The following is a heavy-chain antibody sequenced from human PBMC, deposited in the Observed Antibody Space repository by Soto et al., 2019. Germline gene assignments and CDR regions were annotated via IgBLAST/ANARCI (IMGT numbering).Heavy chain of an antibody. CDR2: IAYRGTT. V-gene: IGHV4-31*03. CDR3: ARMSATGTRWFDP. J-gene: IGHJ5*02. D-gene: IGHD1-1*01. Sequence: QVQLQESGPRLVKPSQDLSLTCTVSGGSINSGAYHWSWVRQHPGQGLEWIGAIAYRGTTYSNPSLQRRMTMSVDPSKNQLSLKLSSVTAADTAVYYCARMSATGTRWFDPWGPGTLVTVSS. CDR1: GGSINSGAYH.